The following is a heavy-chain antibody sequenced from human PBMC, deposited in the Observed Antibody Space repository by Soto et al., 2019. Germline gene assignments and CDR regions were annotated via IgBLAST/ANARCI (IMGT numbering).Heavy chain of an antibody. D-gene: IGHD6-19*01. CDR1: GGSISSGGSS. V-gene: IGHV4-30-2*01. J-gene: IGHJ4*02. CDR2: IYHSWST. CDR3: ARAGDSSGPVALGY. Sequence: PSETLSLTCAVSGGSISSGGSSWSWIRQPLGKVLECIGYIYHSWSTYYNPSLKSLVTISVDRSKNQFSLKLSSVTAAVSAVYYCARAGDSSGPVALGYWGQGTLVTVSS.